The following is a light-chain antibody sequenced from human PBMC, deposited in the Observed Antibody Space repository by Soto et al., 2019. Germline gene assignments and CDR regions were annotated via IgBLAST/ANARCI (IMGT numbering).Light chain of an antibody. CDR3: QQYNDRLPPVT. J-gene: IGKJ4*01. CDR2: GAS. CDR1: QSVSSN. Sequence: DIVLTQSPATVSVSPGERATLSCRASQSVSSNLAWYQHKVGQAPRLLIYGASTRVTGVPPRFSGSGSGTDFTLTISYLKSEDFGVYLCQQYNDRLPPVTFGGGTKVEI. V-gene: IGKV3-15*01.